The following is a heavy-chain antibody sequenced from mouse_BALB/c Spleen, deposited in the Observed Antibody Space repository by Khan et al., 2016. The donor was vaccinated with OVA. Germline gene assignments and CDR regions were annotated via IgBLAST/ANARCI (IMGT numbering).Heavy chain of an antibody. CDR3: ARGLFDG. Sequence: EVQLQQSGPELVKPGASVKMSCKASGYTFTDYYMKWLKQSHGKSLEWIGDTNPNNSDTFSNQKFKDKATLTVDKSSSTAYMQLNSLTSEDSAVYYCARGLFDGWGAGTTVTVSS. V-gene: IGHV1-26*01. CDR1: GYTFTDYY. J-gene: IGHJ1*01. CDR2: TNPNNSDT.